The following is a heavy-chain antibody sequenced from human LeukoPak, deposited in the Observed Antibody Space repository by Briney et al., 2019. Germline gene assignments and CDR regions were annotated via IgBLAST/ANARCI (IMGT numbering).Heavy chain of an antibody. J-gene: IGHJ3*02. V-gene: IGHV3-21*01. CDR2: ISSTSNYI. Sequence: GGSLRLSCAASGFTFSTYAISWVRQAPGKGLEWVSCISSTSNYIFYADSVRGRFTISRDNAKNSLYLQMDSLRAEDTAVYCCARGGIITSYAFEIWGQGAMVTVPS. CDR3: ARGGIITSYAFEI. CDR1: GFTFSTYA. D-gene: IGHD1-26*01.